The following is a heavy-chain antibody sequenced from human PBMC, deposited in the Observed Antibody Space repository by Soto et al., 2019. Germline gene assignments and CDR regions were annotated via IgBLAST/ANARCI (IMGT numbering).Heavy chain of an antibody. CDR1: GYTFTSYG. D-gene: IGHD3-22*01. Sequence: ASVKVSCKASGYTFTSYGISWVRQAPGQGLEWMGWISAYNGNTNYAQKLQGRVTMTTDTSTSTAYMELRSLRSDDTAVYYCARGNPYYYDSSGSRYPFDIWGQGTMVT. J-gene: IGHJ3*02. CDR2: ISAYNGNT. V-gene: IGHV1-18*01. CDR3: ARGNPYYYDSSGSRYPFDI.